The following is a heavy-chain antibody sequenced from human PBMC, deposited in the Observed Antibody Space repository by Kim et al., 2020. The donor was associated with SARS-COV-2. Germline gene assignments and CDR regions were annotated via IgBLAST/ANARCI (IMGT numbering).Heavy chain of an antibody. CDR2: IIPILGIA. V-gene: IGHV1-69*04. D-gene: IGHD6-13*01. J-gene: IGHJ4*02. CDR1: GGTFSSYA. CDR3: AREPHAPGIAAALFLDY. Sequence: VKVSCKASGGTFSSYAISWVRQAPGQGLEWMGRIIPILGIANYAQKFQGRVTITADKSTSTAYMELSSLRSEDTAVYYCAREPHAPGIAAALFLDYWGQGTLVTVSS.